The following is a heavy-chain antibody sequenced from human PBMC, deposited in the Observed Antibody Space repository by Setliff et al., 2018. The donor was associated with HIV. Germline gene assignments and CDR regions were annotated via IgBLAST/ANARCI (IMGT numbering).Heavy chain of an antibody. Sequence: GESLKISCQGSGYSFTSYWIAWVRQMPGKGLEWMGIPGDSDTRYSPSFQGQVTISADKSISTAYLQWRSLQASDTAVYYYARRTRRRGSSYGNIDYWGQGTLVTVSS. D-gene: IGHD5-18*01. CDR3: ARRTRRRGSSYGNIDY. V-gene: IGHV5-51*01. CDR2: PGDSDT. J-gene: IGHJ4*02. CDR1: GYSFTSYW.